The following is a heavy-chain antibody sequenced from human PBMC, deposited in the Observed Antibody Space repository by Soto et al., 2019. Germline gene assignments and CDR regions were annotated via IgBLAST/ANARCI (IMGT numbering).Heavy chain of an antibody. CDR3: ARGEVRGVIITLVGAFDI. V-gene: IGHV4-59*08. CDR1: GGSISSYY. D-gene: IGHD3-10*01. J-gene: IGHJ3*02. Sequence: PSETLSLTCTVSGGSISSYYWSWIRQPPGKGLEWIGYIYYSGSTNYNPSLKSRVTISVDTSKNQFSLKLSSVTAADTAVYYCARGEVRGVIITLVGAFDIWGQGTMVTVSS. CDR2: IYYSGST.